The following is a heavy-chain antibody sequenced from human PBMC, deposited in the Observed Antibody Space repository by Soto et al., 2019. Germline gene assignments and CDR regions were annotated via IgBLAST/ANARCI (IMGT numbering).Heavy chain of an antibody. D-gene: IGHD2-21*02. V-gene: IGHV3-23*01. Sequence: PGGSLRLSCAASGFTFSSYTLNWVRRAPGEGLEWVATSSDRRTGNTHYSDSVRGRFTLSRDYSRNILFLQMDSLRADDTALYYCTTRLTAHFDYWGRGTQVTVSS. CDR1: GFTFSSYT. CDR2: SSDRRTGNT. J-gene: IGHJ4*02. CDR3: TTRLTAHFDY.